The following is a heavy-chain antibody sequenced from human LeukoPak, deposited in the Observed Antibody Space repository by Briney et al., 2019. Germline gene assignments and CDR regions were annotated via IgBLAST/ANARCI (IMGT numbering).Heavy chain of an antibody. J-gene: IGHJ4*02. CDR1: GGTFSSYA. V-gene: IGHV1-69*06. Sequence: SVKVSCKASGGTFSSYAISWVRQAPGQGLEWMGGIIPIFGTANYAQKFQGRVTITADKSTSTAYMELSSLGSEDTAVYYCASDYDTSGTHFDYWGQGTLVTVSS. CDR2: IIPIFGTA. CDR3: ASDYDTSGTHFDY. D-gene: IGHD3-22*01.